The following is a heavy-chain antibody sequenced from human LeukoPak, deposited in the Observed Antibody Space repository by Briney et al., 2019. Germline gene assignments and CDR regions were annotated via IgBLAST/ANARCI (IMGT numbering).Heavy chain of an antibody. J-gene: IGHJ6*02. D-gene: IGHD6-13*01. V-gene: IGHV1-18*01. CDR1: GYTFTSYG. CDR3: ARDLVGIAAAVTKAYYYYYGMDV. Sequence: GASVKVSCKASGYTFTSYGISWVRQAPGQGLEWMGWISAYNGNTNYAQKLQGRVTMTTDTSTSTAYMELRSLRSDDTAVYYCARDLVGIAAAVTKAYYYYYGMDVWGQGTTVTVSS. CDR2: ISAYNGNT.